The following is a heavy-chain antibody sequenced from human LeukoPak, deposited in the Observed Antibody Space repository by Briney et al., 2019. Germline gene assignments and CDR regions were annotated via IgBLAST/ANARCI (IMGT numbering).Heavy chain of an antibody. CDR2: ISAYNGNT. CDR3: ARDIGSGSGWREPRN. CDR1: GYTFSNYG. Sequence: ASVKVSCKASGYTFSNYGVSWVRQAPGQGLERMGWISAYNGNTNYAQKLQGRLTMTTDTSTSTAYMELRSLRSDDTAVYYCARDIGSGSGWREPRNWGQGTLVTVSS. J-gene: IGHJ4*02. D-gene: IGHD6-19*01. V-gene: IGHV1-18*01.